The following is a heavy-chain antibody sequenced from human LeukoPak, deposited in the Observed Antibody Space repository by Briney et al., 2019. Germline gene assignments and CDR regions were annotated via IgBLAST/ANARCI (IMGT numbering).Heavy chain of an antibody. CDR3: AKSQGVGVISLSPPYFQH. J-gene: IGHJ1*01. CDR2: INPNSGGT. CDR1: GYTFTGYY. D-gene: IGHD3-22*01. V-gene: IGHV1-2*02. Sequence: ASVKVSCKASGYTFTGYYMHWVRQAPGQGLEWMGWINPNSGGTNYAQKFQGRVTMTRDTSISTAYMELSRLRSDDTAVYYCAKSQGVGVISLSPPYFQHWGQGTLVTVSS.